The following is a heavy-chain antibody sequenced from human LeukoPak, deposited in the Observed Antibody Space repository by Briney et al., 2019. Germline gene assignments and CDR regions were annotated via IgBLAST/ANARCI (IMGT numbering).Heavy chain of an antibody. Sequence: GGSLRLSCAASGFTFSSYSMNWVRQAPGERLEWVSSISSSSVFIYYADAVKGRFTNSRDDAKNSLFLQMNSLRAEDTAVYYCARVWSDCSYTNCYISEYWGQGTLVTVSS. V-gene: IGHV3-21*01. CDR2: ISSSSVFI. CDR3: ARVWSDCSYTNCYISEY. D-gene: IGHD2-2*02. CDR1: GFTFSSYS. J-gene: IGHJ4*02.